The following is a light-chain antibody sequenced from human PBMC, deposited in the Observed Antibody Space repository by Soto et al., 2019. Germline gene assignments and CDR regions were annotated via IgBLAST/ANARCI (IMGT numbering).Light chain of an antibody. V-gene: IGKV1-9*01. Sequence: IQLTQYPSSLSASVGDRVTITCRASQGISSFLAWYQQKPGKAPKLLIDGAATLQSGVPSRFSGSGSGTDFSLSIGSRHAEDFATCYCQQLSSGSIPFGPGTKGDIK. CDR1: QGISSF. J-gene: IGKJ3*01. CDR2: GAA. CDR3: QQLSSGSIP.